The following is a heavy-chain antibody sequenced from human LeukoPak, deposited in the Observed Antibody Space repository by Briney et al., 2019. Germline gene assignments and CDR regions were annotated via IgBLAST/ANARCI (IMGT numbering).Heavy chain of an antibody. CDR1: GFTFSSYA. V-gene: IGHV3-23*01. CDR2: ISGSGGST. D-gene: IGHD1-26*01. CDR3: AKVDQVGATNVLCYYYGMDV. J-gene: IGHJ6*02. Sequence: GGSLRLSCAASGFTFSSYAMSWVRQAPGKGLEWVSAISGSGGSTYYADSVKGRFTISRDNSKNTLYLQMNSLRAEDTAVYYCAKVDQVGATNVLCYYYGMDVWGQGTTVTVSS.